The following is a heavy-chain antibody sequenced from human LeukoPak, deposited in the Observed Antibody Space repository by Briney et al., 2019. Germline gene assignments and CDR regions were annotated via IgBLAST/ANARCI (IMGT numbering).Heavy chain of an antibody. CDR1: GFTFSSYW. Sequence: GGSLRLSCAASGFTFSSYWMSWVRQAPGKGLEWVANIKQDGSEKYYVDSVKGRFTISRDNAKNSLYLQMNSLRAEDTAVYYCARGGIAKYYYYMDVWAKGPRSPSP. CDR2: IKQDGSEK. V-gene: IGHV3-7*01. D-gene: IGHD6-13*01. CDR3: ARGGIAKYYYYMDV. J-gene: IGHJ6*03.